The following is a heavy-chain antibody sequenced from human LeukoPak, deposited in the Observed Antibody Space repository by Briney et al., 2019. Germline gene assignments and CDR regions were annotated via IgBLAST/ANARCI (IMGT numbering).Heavy chain of an antibody. CDR2: ISSGGDIM. Sequence: GGSLRLSCAASGLRFSDYYVSWIRQAPGKGVQWVSYISSGGDIMHYADSVKGRFTISRDNAKNSLYLQMNSLRVEDTAVYYCARRTTGRTFGSLREIKRSREIDYWGQGTLVTVSS. CDR1: GLRFSDYY. V-gene: IGHV3-11*04. J-gene: IGHJ4*02. D-gene: IGHD1-1*01. CDR3: ARRTTGRTFGSLREIKRSREIDY.